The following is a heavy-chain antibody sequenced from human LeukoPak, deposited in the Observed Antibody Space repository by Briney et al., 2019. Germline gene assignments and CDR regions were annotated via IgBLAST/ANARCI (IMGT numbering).Heavy chain of an antibody. CDR1: GFPFISYT. CDR2: ITSRGSDI. J-gene: IGHJ4*02. Sequence: GGSLRLSCAASGFPFISYTMNWVRQAPRKGLEWVSSITSRGSDIFYADSVKGRFTISRDSAKNSLYLQMNSLRAEDSAVYYCARVGSGHIYGYIDCWGQGTLVTVSS. D-gene: IGHD5-18*01. V-gene: IGHV3-21*01. CDR3: ARVGSGHIYGYIDC.